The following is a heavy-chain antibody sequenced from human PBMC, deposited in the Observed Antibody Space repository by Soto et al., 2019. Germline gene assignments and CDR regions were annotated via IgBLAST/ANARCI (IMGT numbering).Heavy chain of an antibody. CDR1: GYTFTDYG. J-gene: IGHJ4*02. CDR2: ITAFNGNT. V-gene: IGHV1-18*01. Sequence: QVHLVQSGAEVEKPGASVKVSCEASGYTFTDYGISWVRQAPGQGLQWMGWITAFNGNTKYAQQFQGRVTMTTDTSTSTAYMELRSLESDDTAVYYCARISQSDFWSGYYYFFDYWGQGTLVTVSS. CDR3: ARISQSDFWSGYYYFFDY. D-gene: IGHD3-3*01.